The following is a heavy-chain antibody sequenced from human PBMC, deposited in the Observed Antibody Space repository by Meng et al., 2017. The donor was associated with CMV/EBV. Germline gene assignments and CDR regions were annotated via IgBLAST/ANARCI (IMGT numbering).Heavy chain of an antibody. V-gene: IGHV1-2*02. CDR1: RFTFSDYY. D-gene: IGHD6-19*01. J-gene: IGHJ4*02. CDR2: VNSNNDAT. CDR3: VRSSGWSLFDY. Sequence: QVQLLQSGAEMKKPGASVKGSCTTSRFTFSDYYIHWVRQAPGQGLEWMGWVNSNNDATNYARKFQGRVSMTRDTSISTAHMELSRLMSDDTAVYYCVRSSGWSLFDYWGQGTLVTVSS.